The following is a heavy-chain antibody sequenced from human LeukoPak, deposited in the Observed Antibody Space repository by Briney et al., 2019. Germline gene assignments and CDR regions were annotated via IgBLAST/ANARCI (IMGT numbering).Heavy chain of an antibody. J-gene: IGHJ4*02. CDR1: GFTFDDYG. CDR2: INWNGGST. Sequence: GGSLRLSCAASGFTFDDYGMSWVRQAPGKGLEWVSGINWNGGSTGYADSVKGRFTISRDNAKKSLYLQMNSLRAEDTALYYCARDLGSSWYAVMRGWGQGTLVTVSS. V-gene: IGHV3-20*04. D-gene: IGHD6-13*01. CDR3: ARDLGSSWYAVMRG.